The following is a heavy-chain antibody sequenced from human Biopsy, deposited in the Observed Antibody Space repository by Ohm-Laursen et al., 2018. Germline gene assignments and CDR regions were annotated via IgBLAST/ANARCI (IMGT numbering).Heavy chain of an antibody. D-gene: IGHD3-9*01. CDR1: GYSFTKYY. J-gene: IGHJ6*02. Sequence: ASVKVSCKASGYSFTKYYINWVRQAPGQGLEWMGIVNPTGGTTSYAEKFQGRVTLTRDTSTGTVYLELNSLIYEDTALYYCARDETGSSVFGPYYYGMDVWGQGTTVTVSS. CDR3: ARDETGSSVFGPYYYGMDV. V-gene: IGHV1-46*01. CDR2: VNPTGGTT.